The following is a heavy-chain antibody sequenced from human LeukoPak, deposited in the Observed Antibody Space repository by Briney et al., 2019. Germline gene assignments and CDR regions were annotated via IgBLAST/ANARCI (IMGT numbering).Heavy chain of an antibody. V-gene: IGHV3-21*01. CDR2: IYSSSSYI. CDR1: GFTFRSYS. CDR3: ARHLGYCSGGSCYETRYYYYYGMDV. D-gene: IGHD2-15*01. J-gene: IGHJ6*02. Sequence: GGTLRLSCAASGFTFRSYSRNWVRQPPGKGLEWVSSIYSSSSYIYYAASVKGRFTISRDNANNSLYLQMNSLRAEDTAVYYCARHLGYCSGGSCYETRYYYYYGMDVWGQETTGTVSS.